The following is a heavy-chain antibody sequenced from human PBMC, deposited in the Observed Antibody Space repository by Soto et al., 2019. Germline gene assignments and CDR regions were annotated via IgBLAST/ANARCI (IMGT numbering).Heavy chain of an antibody. J-gene: IGHJ6*02. CDR1: GYTLTVYY. CDR2: INPRNGAT. Sequence: QVQLVQSGAEVKKPGASVKVSCKASGYTLTVYYIYWVRQAPGQGLEWMGWINPRNGATNYAQKFQGRVTMTRDTSIDTAYMELSGLRSDDTAIYFCARLTPPGLYYYGMDVWGQGTTVTVSS. V-gene: IGHV1-2*02. CDR3: ARLTPPGLYYYGMDV.